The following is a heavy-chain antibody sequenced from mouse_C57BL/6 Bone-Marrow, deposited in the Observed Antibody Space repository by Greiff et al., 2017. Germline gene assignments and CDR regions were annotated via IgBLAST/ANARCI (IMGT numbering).Heavy chain of an antibody. CDR1: GYTFTSYG. J-gene: IGHJ4*01. V-gene: IGHV1-81*01. CDR3: ARRVGWLPPLYYAMDY. D-gene: IGHD2-3*01. Sequence: QVQLKQSGAELARPGASVKLSCKASGYTFTSYGISWVKQRTGQGLEWIGEIYPRSGNTYYNEKFKGKATLTADKSSSTAYMELRSLTSEDSAVYFCARRVGWLPPLYYAMDYWGQGTSVTVSS. CDR2: IYPRSGNT.